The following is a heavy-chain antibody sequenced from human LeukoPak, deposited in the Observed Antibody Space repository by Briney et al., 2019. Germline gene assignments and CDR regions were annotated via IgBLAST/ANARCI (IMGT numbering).Heavy chain of an antibody. J-gene: IGHJ4*02. D-gene: IGHD2-8*01. CDR3: AKQVYAISYFDY. CDR1: GFTFSSYA. V-gene: IGHV3-23*01. Sequence: GGSLRLSCAASGFTFSSYAMSWVRQAPGKGLEWVSSITVSAGSTYYADSVKGRFTISRDNSKNTLYLQTNTLRAEDTAVYYCAKQVYAISYFDYWGQGTLVTVSS. CDR2: ITVSAGST.